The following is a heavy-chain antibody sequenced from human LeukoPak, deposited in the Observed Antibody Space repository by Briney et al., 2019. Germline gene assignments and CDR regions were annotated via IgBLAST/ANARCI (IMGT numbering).Heavy chain of an antibody. D-gene: IGHD3-10*01. V-gene: IGHV1-69*06. Sequence: ASVKVSCKASGGTFNSYAINWVRQAPGQRLEWMGGITPLFVTANYAQKFQGRVRITADKSTSTAYMELSSLRSEDTAVYYCARAIRGSKIASRYYYYYMDVWGKGTTVTVSS. J-gene: IGHJ6*03. CDR2: ITPLFVTA. CDR1: GGTFNSYA. CDR3: ARAIRGSKIASRYYYYYMDV.